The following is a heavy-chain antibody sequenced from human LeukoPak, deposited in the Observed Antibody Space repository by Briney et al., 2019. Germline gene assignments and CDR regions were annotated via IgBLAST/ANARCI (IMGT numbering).Heavy chain of an antibody. Sequence: GGSLRLSCAASGFTLSSYTLHWVRQAPGKGLEWVAVISYDGSNKYYADSVKGRFSISRDNSKNTVYLQVNSLRPEDTAVYYCARNKDFGFDYWGQGTLVTVSS. CDR1: GFTLSSYT. J-gene: IGHJ4*02. CDR3: ARNKDFGFDY. CDR2: ISYDGSNK. V-gene: IGHV3-30-3*01. D-gene: IGHD3-10*01.